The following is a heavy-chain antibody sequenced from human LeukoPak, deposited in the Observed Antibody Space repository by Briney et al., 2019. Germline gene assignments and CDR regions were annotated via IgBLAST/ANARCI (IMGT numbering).Heavy chain of an antibody. J-gene: IGHJ4*02. CDR2: ISSNGGST. Sequence: GGSLRLSCAASGFTFSSYAMHWVRPAPGKGLEYVSAISSNGGSTYYANSVKGRFTISRDNSKNTLYLQMGSLRAEDMAVYYCARVDPNSYYFDYWGQGTLVTVSS. CDR1: GFTFSSYA. V-gene: IGHV3-64*01. CDR3: ARVDPNSYYFDY.